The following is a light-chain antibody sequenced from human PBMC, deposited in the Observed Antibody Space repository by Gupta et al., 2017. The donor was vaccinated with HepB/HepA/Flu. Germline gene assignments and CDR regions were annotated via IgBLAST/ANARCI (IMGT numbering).Light chain of an antibody. Sequence: EIVLTQSPATLSVSPAERATLSCRASQSVSSNLAWYQQKPGQAPRLLIYGASTRATGIPARFSGSGSGTEFTLTISSLQSEDFAVYDCQQYNNWPPWTFGQGTKVEIK. J-gene: IGKJ1*01. CDR2: GAS. CDR1: QSVSSN. CDR3: QQYNNWPPWT. V-gene: IGKV3-15*01.